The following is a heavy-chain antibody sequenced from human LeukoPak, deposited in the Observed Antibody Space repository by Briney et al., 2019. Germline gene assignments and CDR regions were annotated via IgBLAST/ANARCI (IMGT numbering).Heavy chain of an antibody. Sequence: GGSLRLSCAASGFAFSTYAMSWVRQAPGKGLEWVSVISGSGSNTYYADSVKGRFTISRDNSKNTLYLQVNSLRAEDTAVYYCAKDSMRYYDSSGYYLDYWGQGTLVTVSS. J-gene: IGHJ4*02. V-gene: IGHV3-23*01. CDR3: AKDSMRYYDSSGYYLDY. CDR1: GFAFSTYA. CDR2: ISGSGSNT. D-gene: IGHD3-22*01.